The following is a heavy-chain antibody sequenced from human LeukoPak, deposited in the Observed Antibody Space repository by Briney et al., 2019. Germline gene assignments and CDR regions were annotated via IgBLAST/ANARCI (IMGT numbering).Heavy chain of an antibody. V-gene: IGHV3-7*01. D-gene: IGHD1-26*01. J-gene: IGHJ4*02. CDR2: IKNDGSDK. CDR3: VNLGYSD. Sequence: GGSLRLSCEASGFSFSAAWMTWVRQAPGKGLEWVATIKNDGSDKYYVDSVKGRFTLSRDNAKNSVYLQMNSVRVEDTAVYYCVNLGYSDGGQGTLVTVSS. CDR1: GFSFSAAW.